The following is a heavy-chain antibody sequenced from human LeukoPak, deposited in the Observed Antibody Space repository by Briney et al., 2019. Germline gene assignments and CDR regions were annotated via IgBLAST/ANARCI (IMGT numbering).Heavy chain of an antibody. J-gene: IGHJ4*02. Sequence: GGSLRLSCAASGFTVSSNYMSWVRQAPGKGLEWVSVIYSGGSTYYADSVKGRFTISRDNSKNTLYLQMNSLRAEDTAVYYCAKDLVPYCGGDCSPGDYWGQGTLVTVSS. CDR2: IYSGGST. CDR1: GFTVSSNY. D-gene: IGHD2-21*02. V-gene: IGHV3-53*01. CDR3: AKDLVPYCGGDCSPGDY.